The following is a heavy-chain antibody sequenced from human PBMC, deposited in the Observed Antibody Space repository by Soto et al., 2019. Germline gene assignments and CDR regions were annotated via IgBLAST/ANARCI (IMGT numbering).Heavy chain of an antibody. CDR2: IIPVFGTP. J-gene: IGHJ4*02. CDR3: ARGGALSTSWYWGDGLDS. V-gene: IGHV1-69*06. D-gene: IGHD6-13*01. CDR1: GYSFSSHA. Sequence: QVQLEQSGSEVQKSGSSVKVSCKASGYSFSSHAITWVRQAPGQGLEWMGGIIPVFGTPTYAQKFQGRLTISADKSTNTSSLELRSLRSEDTAVYHCARGGALSTSWYWGDGLDSWGQGTQVTVSS.